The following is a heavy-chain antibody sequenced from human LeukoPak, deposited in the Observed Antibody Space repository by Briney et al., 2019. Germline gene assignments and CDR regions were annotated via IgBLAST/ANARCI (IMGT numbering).Heavy chain of an antibody. D-gene: IGHD3-10*02. CDR2: IYPGDSDT. Sequence: HGESLQISCKGSGYRFTSYWIGWVRQMPGKGLEWMGIIYPGDSDTRYSPSFQGQVAISADKSISTAYLQWSSLKASDTAMYYCARCSDKGGAFDIWGQGTMVTVSS. CDR3: ARCSDKGGAFDI. J-gene: IGHJ3*02. V-gene: IGHV5-51*01. CDR1: GYRFTSYW.